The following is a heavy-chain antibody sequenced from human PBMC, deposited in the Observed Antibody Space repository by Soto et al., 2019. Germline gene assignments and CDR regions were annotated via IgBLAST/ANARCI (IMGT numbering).Heavy chain of an antibody. CDR1: GFTFSSYA. CDR2: ISGSGGST. V-gene: IGHV3-23*01. CDR3: ARRSSGWYSDY. D-gene: IGHD6-19*01. Sequence: EVQLLESGGGLVQPGGSLRLSCAASGFTFSSYAMNWVRQAPGKGLEWVSVISGSGGSTYYADSVKGRFTISRDNSKNTLYLQMNSLRAEDTAVYYCARRSSGWYSDYWGQGTLATVSS. J-gene: IGHJ4*02.